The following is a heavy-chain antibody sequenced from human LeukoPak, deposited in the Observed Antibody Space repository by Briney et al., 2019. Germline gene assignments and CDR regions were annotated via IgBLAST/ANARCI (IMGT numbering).Heavy chain of an antibody. V-gene: IGHV1-2*06. CDR1: GYTFTGHY. CDR3: ARTALWFGDLPQENWFDP. Sequence: ASVKVSCKASGYTFTGHYMHWVRQAPGQGLEWMGRINPNSGGTNYAQKFQGRVTMTRDTSISTAYMELSRLRSDDTAVYYCARTALWFGDLPQENWFDPWGQGTLVTVSS. D-gene: IGHD3-10*01. J-gene: IGHJ5*02. CDR2: INPNSGGT.